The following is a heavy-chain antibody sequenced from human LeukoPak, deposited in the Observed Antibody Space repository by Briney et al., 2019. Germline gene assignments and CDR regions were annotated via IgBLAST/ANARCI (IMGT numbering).Heavy chain of an antibody. D-gene: IGHD5-18*01. CDR1: GDTVSSYSAA. CDR2: TYYRSKWYN. V-gene: IGHV6-1*01. J-gene: IGHJ4*02. Sequence: SQTLSLTCAISGDTVSSYSAAWNWIRQSPSRGLEWLGRTYYRSKWYNDYAEAVKSRISIHPDTSKNQFSLPLTSVTPEDTAVYYCARVEGYSYGYGPFDYWGQGTLVTVSS. CDR3: ARVEGYSYGYGPFDY.